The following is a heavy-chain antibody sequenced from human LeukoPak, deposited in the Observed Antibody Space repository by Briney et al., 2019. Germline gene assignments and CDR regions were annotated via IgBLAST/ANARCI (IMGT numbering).Heavy chain of an antibody. J-gene: IGHJ4*02. CDR2: ISGSSSDI. D-gene: IGHD3-22*01. CDR3: ARRGYIDSSGYDY. Sequence: GGSLRLSCAGSGFSFSNYAMNWVRQAPGKGLEWVSSISGSSSDIYYADSMKGRLTISRDNAKNSVYLQISSLRAEDTAIYYCARRGYIDSSGYDYWGQGTLVTVSS. V-gene: IGHV3-21*01. CDR1: GFSFSNYA.